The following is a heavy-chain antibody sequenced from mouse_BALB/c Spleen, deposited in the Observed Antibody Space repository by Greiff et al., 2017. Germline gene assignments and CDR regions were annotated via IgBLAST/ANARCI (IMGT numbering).Heavy chain of an antibody. J-gene: IGHJ3*01. Sequence: VKLMESGAELVRPGSSVKISCKASGYAFSSYWMNWVKQSPGQGLEWIGQIYPGDGDTNYNGKFKGKATLTVDKSSSTAYMQLSSLTSEDSAVYFCAREVGNDGFDYWGQGTLVTVSA. CDR1: GYAFSSYW. V-gene: IGHV1-80*01. CDR3: AREVGNDGFDY. D-gene: IGHD2-2*01. CDR2: IYPGDGDT.